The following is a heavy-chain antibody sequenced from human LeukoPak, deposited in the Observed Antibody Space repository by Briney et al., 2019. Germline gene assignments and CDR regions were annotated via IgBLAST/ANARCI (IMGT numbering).Heavy chain of an antibody. CDR2: IYNSGNT. D-gene: IGHD3-16*01. CDR3: ARRGGDMPARGFMDV. J-gene: IGHJ6*03. CDR1: GASISSGSYY. V-gene: IGHV4-61*02. Sequence: SETLSLTCTVSGASISSGSYYWSWIRQPAGKELEWIGRIYNSGNTNYNPSLKSRVTISVDTSRNQFSLRLNSVTAADTAVYYCARRGGDMPARGFMDVWGKGTTVTVSS.